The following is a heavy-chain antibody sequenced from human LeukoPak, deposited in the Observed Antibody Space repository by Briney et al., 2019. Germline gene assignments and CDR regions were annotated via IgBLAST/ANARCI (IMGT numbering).Heavy chain of an antibody. V-gene: IGHV3-33*06. CDR1: GFTFRSYG. D-gene: IGHD1-26*01. J-gene: IGHJ6*03. Sequence: PGGSLRLSCAASGFTFRSYGVHWVRQAPGKALEWVAVIWYDGSNEYSADSVTGRVTFSTENSKKTLYLQMNSVRAEDAAVYYCAKDPRGSYSRDYYYYMDVWGKGTTVTVSS. CDR3: AKDPRGSYSRDYYYYMDV. CDR2: IWYDGSNE.